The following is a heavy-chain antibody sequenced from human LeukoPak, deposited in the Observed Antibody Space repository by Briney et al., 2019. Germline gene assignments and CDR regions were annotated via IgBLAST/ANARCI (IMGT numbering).Heavy chain of an antibody. Sequence: SQTLSLTCAISGDSVSSNSAAWNWIRQSPSRGLEWLGRTYYRSKWYNDYAVSVKSRITINPDTSKNQFSLKLSSVTAADTAVYYCARSYYDFWSGYNADPYYFDYWGQGTLVTVSS. CDR3: ARSYYDFWSGYNADPYYFDY. J-gene: IGHJ4*02. CDR1: GDSVSSNSAA. D-gene: IGHD3-3*01. V-gene: IGHV6-1*01. CDR2: TYYRSKWYN.